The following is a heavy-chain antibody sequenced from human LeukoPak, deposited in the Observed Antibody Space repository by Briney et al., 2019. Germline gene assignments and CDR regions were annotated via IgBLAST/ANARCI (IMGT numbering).Heavy chain of an antibody. CDR2: IYTSGST. V-gene: IGHV4-4*07. J-gene: IGHJ4*02. CDR3: ARESLYLDLEWLFYFDY. D-gene: IGHD3-3*01. CDR1: GGSISSYY. Sequence: SETLSLTCTVSGGSISSYYWSWIRQPAGKGLEWIGRIYTSGSTNYNPSLKSRVTISVDTSKNQFSLKLSSVTAADTAVYYCARESLYLDLEWLFYFDYWGQGTLVTVSS.